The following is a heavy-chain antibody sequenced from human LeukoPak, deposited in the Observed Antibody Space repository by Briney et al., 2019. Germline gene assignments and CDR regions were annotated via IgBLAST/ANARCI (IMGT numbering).Heavy chain of an antibody. D-gene: IGHD3-22*01. CDR1: GFTFSNYA. CDR3: AKEGHSSGSAFDI. J-gene: IGHJ3*02. Sequence: HPGGSLRLSCAASGFTFSNYAMRWVRQAPGKGLEWVSGISGSGDSTYYADSVKGRFTISRDNSKNTLYLQMNSLRVDDTAVYYCAKEGHSSGSAFDIWGQGTMVTVSS. CDR2: ISGSGDST. V-gene: IGHV3-23*01.